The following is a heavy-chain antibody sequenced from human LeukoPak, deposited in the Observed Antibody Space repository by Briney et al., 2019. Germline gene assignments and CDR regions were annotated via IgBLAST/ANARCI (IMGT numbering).Heavy chain of an antibody. V-gene: IGHV3-7*04. CDR1: GFTFSGYW. J-gene: IGHJ3*02. CDR2: IKQDESEK. D-gene: IGHD6-13*01. CDR3: ARDWQWQQLDGDAFDI. Sequence: GGSLRLSCAASGFTFSGYWMSWVRQAPGKGLEWVANIKQDESEKYYVDSVKGRFTISRDNAKNSLFLQMNSLRAEDTAVYYCARDWQWQQLDGDAFDIWGQGTMVTVSS.